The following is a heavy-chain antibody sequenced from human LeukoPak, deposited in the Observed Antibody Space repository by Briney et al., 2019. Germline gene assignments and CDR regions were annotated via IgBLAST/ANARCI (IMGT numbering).Heavy chain of an antibody. Sequence: GGSLRLSCAASAFTLSSYGMNWVRQAPGKGLEWVSTISGDGVSTFYADSVKGRFTISSDSSKNTVSLQMNSLRAEDTALYYCAKSLKYRYGDCLEDWGQGTLVTVSS. J-gene: IGHJ4*02. D-gene: IGHD2-21*02. V-gene: IGHV3-23*01. CDR1: AFTLSSYG. CDR2: ISGDGVST. CDR3: AKSLKYRYGDCLED.